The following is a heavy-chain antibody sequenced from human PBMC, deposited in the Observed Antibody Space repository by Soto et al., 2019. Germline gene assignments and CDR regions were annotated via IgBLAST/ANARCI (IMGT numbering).Heavy chain of an antibody. Sequence: QLQLQESGPGLVKPSETLSLTCTVSGGSISSSSYYWGWIRQPPGKGLEWIGSIYYSGSTYYNPSHKSRVTISVDTPKNQFSLKLSSVTAADTAVYYCARHQSSWIQLWDTRKDYFDYWGQGTLVTVSS. D-gene: IGHD5-18*01. CDR3: ARHQSSWIQLWDTRKDYFDY. J-gene: IGHJ4*02. CDR2: IYYSGST. V-gene: IGHV4-39*01. CDR1: GGSISSSSYY.